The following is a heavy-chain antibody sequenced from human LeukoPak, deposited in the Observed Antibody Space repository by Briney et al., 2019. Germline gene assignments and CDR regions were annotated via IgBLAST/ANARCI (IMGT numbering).Heavy chain of an antibody. V-gene: IGHV3-7*03. CDR1: GFTFSTYW. CDR3: ARSRMDYDILTGIFDN. CDR2: INQDGSEK. Sequence: GGSLRLSCAASGFTFSTYWMSWVRQAPGKGLEWVANINQDGSEKYYVDSVKGRFTISRDNAKDSLYLQMNSLRVEDTAVYYCARSRMDYDILTGIFDNWGQGTLVTVSS. J-gene: IGHJ4*02. D-gene: IGHD3-9*01.